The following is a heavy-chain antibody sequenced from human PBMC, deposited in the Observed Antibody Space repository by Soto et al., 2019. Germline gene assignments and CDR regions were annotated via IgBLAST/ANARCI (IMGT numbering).Heavy chain of an antibody. CDR3: ARVSSGHDY. J-gene: IGHJ4*02. Sequence: GGSLRLSCSASGFTFSSYAMSWVRQAPGKGLEWVSAISSSGGSTYYADSVKGRFTISRDNAKNSLYLQMNSLRDEDTAVYYCARVSSGHDYWGQGTLVTVSS. D-gene: IGHD6-19*01. CDR2: ISSSGGST. CDR1: GFTFSSYA. V-gene: IGHV3-23*01.